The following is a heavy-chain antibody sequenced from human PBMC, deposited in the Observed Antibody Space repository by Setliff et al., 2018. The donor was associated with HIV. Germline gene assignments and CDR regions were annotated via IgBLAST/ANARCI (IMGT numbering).Heavy chain of an antibody. CDR3: AREDHYDRFLDH. CDR2: IIPIFDAS. V-gene: IGHV1-69*06. CDR1: GDTFSRYA. J-gene: IGHJ5*02. Sequence: GASVKVSCKASGDTFSRYAISWVRQAPGQGLEWMGRIIPIFDASNYAQKFQGRVTITADKSTSTAYMELSSLRSEDTALYYCAREDHYDRFLDHWGQGTLVTVSS. D-gene: IGHD3-22*01.